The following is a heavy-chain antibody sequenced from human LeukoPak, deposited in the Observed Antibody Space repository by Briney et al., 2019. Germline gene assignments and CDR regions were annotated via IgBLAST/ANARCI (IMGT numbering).Heavy chain of an antibody. CDR1: RYTFSIYN. V-gene: IGHV3-21*01. Sequence: GRSLRLFCAASRYTFSIYNMNGVTQAPAKGLECVSTISSSSSYKYYADPVKGRFTISRDNAKNSLYLQMNSLRAEDTAVYYCARGDYPRGFDPWGQGTLVTVSS. D-gene: IGHD4/OR15-4a*01. J-gene: IGHJ5*02. CDR2: ISSSSSYK. CDR3: ARGDYPRGFDP.